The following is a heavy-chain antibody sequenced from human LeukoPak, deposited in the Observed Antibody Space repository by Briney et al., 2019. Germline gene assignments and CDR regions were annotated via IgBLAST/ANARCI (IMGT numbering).Heavy chain of an antibody. CDR1: GFSLSTSGVG. J-gene: IGHJ4*02. CDR2: IYWDDDK. CDR3: ARSSARDYYGSGSYYRFDY. Sequence: SGPTLVKPTQTLTLTCTFSGFSLSTSGVGVGWIRQPPGKALEWLALIYWDDDKRYSPSLKSRLTITKDTSKNQVVLTMTNMDPVDTATYYCARSSARDYYGSGSYYRFDYWGQGTLVTVSS. V-gene: IGHV2-5*02. D-gene: IGHD3-10*01.